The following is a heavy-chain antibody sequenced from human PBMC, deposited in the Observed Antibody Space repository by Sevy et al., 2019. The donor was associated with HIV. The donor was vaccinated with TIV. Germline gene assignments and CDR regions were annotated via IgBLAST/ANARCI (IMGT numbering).Heavy chain of an antibody. CDR1: GGSIISVNW. CDR2: IYHSGST. J-gene: IGHJ5*02. D-gene: IGHD3-16*01. V-gene: IGHV4-4*02. Sequence: SETLSLTCAVSGGSIISVNWCHWVRQSPGKGLEWIGEIYHSGSTNYNPSLKSRVTISVDNSKNQFSLNLYSVTAADTAVYYCARGGETPRGFDPWGQGSLVTVSS. CDR3: ARGGETPRGFDP.